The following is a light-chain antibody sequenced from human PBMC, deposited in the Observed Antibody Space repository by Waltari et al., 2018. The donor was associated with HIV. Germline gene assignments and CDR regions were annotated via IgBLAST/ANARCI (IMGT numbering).Light chain of an antibody. CDR2: NDN. V-gene: IGLV1-44*01. J-gene: IGLJ3*02. CDR3: AAWDDRLDGQGV. Sequence: QSVLTQPPSASGTPGQRVTISRSGTRSNIGTNTVNWYQIIPGTAPKLPIYNDNQRPSGVPDRFSGSRSGTSASLAISGLQSEDEADYYCAAWDDRLDGQGVFGGGTTLTVL. CDR1: RSNIGTNT.